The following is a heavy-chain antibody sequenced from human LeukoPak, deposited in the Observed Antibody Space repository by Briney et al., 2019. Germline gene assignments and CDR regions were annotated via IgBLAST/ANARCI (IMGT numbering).Heavy chain of an antibody. V-gene: IGHV3-53*01. CDR2: LYNAGST. D-gene: IGHD3-22*01. Sequence: RRLSWLTTGFNGSNNDMSGVRKATGKGLEWVSVLYNAGSTYYADSVKGRFTISRDNSKNTLYLQMYSLRAEDTAVYYCASLKGLFDYFDYWGQGILVTVYS. CDR3: ASLKGLFDYFDY. J-gene: IGHJ4*02. CDR1: GFNGSNND.